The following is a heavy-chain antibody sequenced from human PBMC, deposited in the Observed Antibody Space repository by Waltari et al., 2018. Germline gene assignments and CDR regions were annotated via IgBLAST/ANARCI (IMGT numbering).Heavy chain of an antibody. Sequence: QVQLVESGGGVVQPGRSLRLSCAASGFTFSSYAMHWVRQAPGKGLEWVAVISYDGSNKYYADSVKGRFTISRDNSKNTLYLQMNSLRAEDTAVYYCARDHIMITFADYWGQGTLVTVSS. D-gene: IGHD3-16*01. CDR2: ISYDGSNK. CDR3: ARDHIMITFADY. CDR1: GFTFSSYA. J-gene: IGHJ4*02. V-gene: IGHV3-30-3*01.